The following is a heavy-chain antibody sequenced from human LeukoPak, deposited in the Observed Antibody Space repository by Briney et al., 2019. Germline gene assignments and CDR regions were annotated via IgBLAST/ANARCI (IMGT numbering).Heavy chain of an antibody. CDR2: IIPILGIA. CDR3: ARETPGSYLDY. CDR1: GGTFSSYA. J-gene: IGHJ4*02. D-gene: IGHD3-10*01. Sequence: SVKVSCKASGGTFSSYAISWVRQAPGQRLEWMGRIIPILGIANYAQKFQGRVTITADKSTSTAYMELSSLRSEDTAVYYCARETPGSYLDYWGQGTLVTVSS. V-gene: IGHV1-69*04.